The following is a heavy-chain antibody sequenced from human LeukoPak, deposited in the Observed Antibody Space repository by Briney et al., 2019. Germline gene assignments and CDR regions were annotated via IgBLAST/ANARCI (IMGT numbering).Heavy chain of an antibody. CDR2: IGTAGDT. CDR1: GFTFSSYD. Sequence: PGGSLRLSCAASGFTFSSYDMQWVRQATGKGLEWVSAIGTAGDTYYPGSVKGRFTISRENAKNSLYLQMNSLRAGDTAVYYCARSERRRRGIYYFDYWGQGTLVTVSS. V-gene: IGHV3-13*01. J-gene: IGHJ4*02. CDR3: ARSERRRRGIYYFDY. D-gene: IGHD3-16*01.